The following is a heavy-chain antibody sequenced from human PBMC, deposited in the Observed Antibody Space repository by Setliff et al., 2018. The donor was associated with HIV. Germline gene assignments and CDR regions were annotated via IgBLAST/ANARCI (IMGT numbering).Heavy chain of an antibody. Sequence: QPGGSLRLSCAASGFTFSSYSMNWVRQAPGKGLEWVSYISSSGSTIYYADSVKGRFITFRDNAKNSLYLQMNSLRAEDTAVYYCARESYNYGYNDWGQGTLVTVSS. CDR1: GFTFSSYS. D-gene: IGHD5-18*01. CDR3: ARESYNYGYND. CDR2: ISSSGSTI. J-gene: IGHJ4*02. V-gene: IGHV3-48*04.